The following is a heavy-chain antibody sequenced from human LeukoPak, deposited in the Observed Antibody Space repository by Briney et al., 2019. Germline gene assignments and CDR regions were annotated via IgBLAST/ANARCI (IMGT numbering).Heavy chain of an antibody. V-gene: IGHV4-59*01. J-gene: IGHJ4*02. CDR2: IYYSGST. Sequence: PSETLSLTCTVSGGSITTYYGTWTRQSPGKGLEWIGYIYYSGSTTYNPSLKSRVTISVDTSKSQFSLRLNSVTAADTAIYYCARARAGSGGIDYWGQGTLVTVSS. CDR1: GGSITTYY. D-gene: IGHD3-10*01. CDR3: ARARAGSGGIDY.